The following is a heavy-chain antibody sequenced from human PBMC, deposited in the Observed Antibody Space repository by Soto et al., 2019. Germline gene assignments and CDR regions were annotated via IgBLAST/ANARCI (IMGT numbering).Heavy chain of an antibody. J-gene: IGHJ3*02. CDR1: GFNFSSYW. CDR2: INSDGSST. CDR3: ARDLAYYYDWEWSYDAFDI. V-gene: IGHV3-74*01. Sequence: GGSLRLSCAASGFNFSSYWMHWVRQAPGKGLVWVSRINSDGSSTSYADSVKGRFTISRDNAKNTLYLQMNSLRAEDTAVYYCARDLAYYYDWEWSYDAFDIWGQGTMVTVSS. D-gene: IGHD3-22*01.